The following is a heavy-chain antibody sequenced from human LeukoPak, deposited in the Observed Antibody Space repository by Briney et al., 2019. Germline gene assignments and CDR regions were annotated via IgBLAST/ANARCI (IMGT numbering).Heavy chain of an antibody. CDR1: GNYW. V-gene: IGHV3-74*01. CDR3: AAQPCSGGVCYLDY. CDR2: INSDGSWT. J-gene: IGHJ4*02. Sequence: GGSLRLSCAASGNYWMHWVRQAPGKGLVWVSHINSDGSWTSYADSVKGRFTISKDNAKNTVYLQMNNLRAEDTAVYYCAAQPCSGGVCYLDYWGQGTLVTVSS. D-gene: IGHD2-8*02.